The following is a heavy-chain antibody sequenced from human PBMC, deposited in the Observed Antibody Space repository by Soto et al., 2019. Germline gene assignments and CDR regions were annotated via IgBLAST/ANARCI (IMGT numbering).Heavy chain of an antibody. D-gene: IGHD2-2*01. Sequence: PSETLSLTCTVSGGSISSYYWSWIRQPPGKGLEWIGYIYYRGSTNYNPSLKSRVTISVDTSKNQFSLKLSSVTAADTAVYYCARRLPAAMPDVWFDPWGQGTLVTVSS. CDR1: GGSISSYY. V-gene: IGHV4-59*08. J-gene: IGHJ5*02. CDR2: IYYRGST. CDR3: ARRLPAAMPDVWFDP.